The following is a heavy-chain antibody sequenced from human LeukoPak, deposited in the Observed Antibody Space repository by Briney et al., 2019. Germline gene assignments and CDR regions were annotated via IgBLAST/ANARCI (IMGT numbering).Heavy chain of an antibody. CDR1: GGSISSYY. V-gene: IGHV4-4*07. CDR3: ARAIAVAGIIWFDP. D-gene: IGHD6-19*01. J-gene: IGHJ5*02. CDR2: IYTSGST. Sequence: XETLSLTCTVSGGSISSYYWSWIRQPAGKGLEWIGRIYTSGSTNYNPSLKSRVTMSVDTSKNQFSLKLSSVTAADTAVYYCARAIAVAGIIWFDPWGQGTLVTVSS.